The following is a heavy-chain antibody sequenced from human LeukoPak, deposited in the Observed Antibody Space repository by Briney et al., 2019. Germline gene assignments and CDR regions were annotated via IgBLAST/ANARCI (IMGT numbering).Heavy chain of an antibody. J-gene: IGHJ3*02. V-gene: IGHV4-31*03. CDR3: ARTCSGGSCYLAFDI. Sequence: SETLSLTCTVSGGSISSGDYYWSWIRQHPGKGLEWIAYIFYSGTSYYNPSLKGRVMISVDTSKNQFSLKLSSVTAADTAIYSCARTCSGGSCYLAFDIWGQGTMVTVSS. D-gene: IGHD2-15*01. CDR1: GGSISSGDYY. CDR2: IFYSGTS.